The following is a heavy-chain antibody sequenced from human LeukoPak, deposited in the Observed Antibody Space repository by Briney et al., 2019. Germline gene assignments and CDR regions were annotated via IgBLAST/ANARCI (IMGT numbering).Heavy chain of an antibody. J-gene: IGHJ6*03. CDR2: ISHTGGSP. CDR3: AKNADRGAYCRGGSCYPYYYYCMDV. Sequence: GGTLRLSCAASGITFSSYGMSWVRQVPGKGLEWVSSISHTGGSPYYADSVKGRFTVSRDNSKNTLYLQMNSLTVEDTAIYYCAKNADRGAYCRGGSCYPYYYYCMDVWGTGTTVTISS. CDR1: GITFSSYG. V-gene: IGHV3-23*01. D-gene: IGHD2-15*01.